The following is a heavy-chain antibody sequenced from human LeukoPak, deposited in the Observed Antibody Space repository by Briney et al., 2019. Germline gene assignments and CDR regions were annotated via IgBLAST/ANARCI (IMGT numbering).Heavy chain of an antibody. Sequence: GGSLRLSCAASGFTFRSYAMHWVRQAPGKGLEWVAVISYDGSNKYYADSVKGRFTISRDNSKNTLYLQMNSLRAEDTAVYYCARAYSSSWYGFDYWGQGTLVTVSS. D-gene: IGHD6-13*01. V-gene: IGHV3-30*01. CDR1: GFTFRSYA. CDR3: ARAYSSSWYGFDY. J-gene: IGHJ4*02. CDR2: ISYDGSNK.